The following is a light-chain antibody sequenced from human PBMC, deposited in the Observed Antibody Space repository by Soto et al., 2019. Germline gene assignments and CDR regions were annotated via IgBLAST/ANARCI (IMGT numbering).Light chain of an antibody. CDR1: QSVSSGY. CDR3: QQYNNWPRT. V-gene: IGKV3-20*01. CDR2: GAS. Sequence: EIVLTQSPGTLSLSPGERASLSCRASQSVSSGYLAWYQQKPGQAPRLLIYGASSRATGIPDRFSGSGSGTEFNLTISSLQSEDFGVYYCQQYNNWPRTFGQGTKVDIK. J-gene: IGKJ1*01.